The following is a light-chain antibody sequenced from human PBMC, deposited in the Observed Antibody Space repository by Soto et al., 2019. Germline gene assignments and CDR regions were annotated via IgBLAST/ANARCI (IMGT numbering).Light chain of an antibody. J-gene: IGLJ1*01. CDR3: VSYTSSVAWV. CDR1: SXDVGGHNF. V-gene: IGLV2-14*01. Sequence: QSVLTQPASVSGSPGQSVTISCTGTSXDVGGHNFVSWFQQHPGKAPKFMIYGVSNRPSGVSNRFSGSKSGNTASLTISGLQAEDEADYYCVSYTSSVAWVFGTGTKVTVL. CDR2: GVS.